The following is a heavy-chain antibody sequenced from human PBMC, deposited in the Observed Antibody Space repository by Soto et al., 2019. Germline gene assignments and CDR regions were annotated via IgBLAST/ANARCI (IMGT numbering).Heavy chain of an antibody. J-gene: IGHJ4*02. V-gene: IGHV4-59*01. D-gene: IGHD3-16*02. CDR1: GVSISSYF. Sequence: SETLSLTCSVSGVSISSYFWTWIRQPPGRGLEWIGYTYHRGSTNYSPSLKSRVAIALDTSENQFSLKVSSVTAADTAVYYCARIGGYHGPLDYWGQGTPVTVSS. CDR3: ARIGGYHGPLDY. CDR2: TYHRGST.